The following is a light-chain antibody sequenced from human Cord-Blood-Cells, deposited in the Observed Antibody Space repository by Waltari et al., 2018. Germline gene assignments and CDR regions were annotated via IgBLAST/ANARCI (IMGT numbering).Light chain of an antibody. CDR3: QQYYSTPRT. CDR1: QSVLYSSKNKNY. Sequence: DIVMTQSPDSLAVSLGERAIINCKSSQSVLYSSKNKNYLAWYQQKPGQPPKLLIYCASTRESGVPDRFSGSGSGTDFTLTISSLQAEDVAVYYCQQYYSTPRTFGQGTKVEIK. J-gene: IGKJ1*01. V-gene: IGKV4-1*01. CDR2: CAS.